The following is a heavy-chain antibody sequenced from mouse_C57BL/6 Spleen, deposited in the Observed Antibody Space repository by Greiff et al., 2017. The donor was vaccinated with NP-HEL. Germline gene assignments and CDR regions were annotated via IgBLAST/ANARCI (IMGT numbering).Heavy chain of an antibody. Sequence: VQLVESGAELVRPGASVTLSCKASGYTFTDYEMHWVKQTPVHGLEWIGAIDPETGGTAYNQKFKGKAILTADKSSSTAYMELRSLTSEDSAVYYCTRDDGYQAWFAYWGQGTLVTVSA. V-gene: IGHV1-15*01. D-gene: IGHD2-3*01. CDR3: TRDDGYQAWFAY. CDR1: GYTFTDYE. J-gene: IGHJ3*01. CDR2: IDPETGGT.